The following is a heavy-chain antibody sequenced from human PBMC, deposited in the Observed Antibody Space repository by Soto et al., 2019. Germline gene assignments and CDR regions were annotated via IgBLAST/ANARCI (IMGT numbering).Heavy chain of an antibody. Sequence: GESLKISCKGSGYSFTSYWIGWVRQMPGKGLEWMGIIYPGDSDTRYSPSIQGQVTISADKSISTAYLQWSSLKASDTALYYCAREGGSDYYYYGMDVWGQGTTVTVSS. CDR2: IYPGDSDT. CDR1: GYSFTSYW. D-gene: IGHD2-15*01. J-gene: IGHJ6*02. CDR3: AREGGSDYYYYGMDV. V-gene: IGHV5-51*01.